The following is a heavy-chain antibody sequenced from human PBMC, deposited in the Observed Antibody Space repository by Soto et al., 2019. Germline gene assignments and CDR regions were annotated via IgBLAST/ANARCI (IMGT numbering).Heavy chain of an antibody. CDR1: GGTFSSYA. Sequence: QVQLVQSGAEVKKPGSSVKVSCKASGGTFSSYAISWVRQAPGQGFAGMGGIIPIFGTANYAQKFQGRVTITGDESTSTAYMELSSLRSEDTAVYYCAAASGYSYGAYYYGMDVWGQGTTVTVSS. CDR2: IIPIFGTA. CDR3: AAASGYSYGAYYYGMDV. J-gene: IGHJ6*02. D-gene: IGHD5-18*01. V-gene: IGHV1-69*01.